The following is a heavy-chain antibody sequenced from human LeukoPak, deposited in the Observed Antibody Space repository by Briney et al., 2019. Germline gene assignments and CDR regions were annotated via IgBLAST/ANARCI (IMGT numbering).Heavy chain of an antibody. CDR2: IYYSGST. CDR3: ARVYNWNAPTNWFDP. J-gene: IGHJ5*02. D-gene: IGHD1-20*01. CDR1: GGSISSYY. V-gene: IGHV4-59*01. Sequence: PSETLSLTCTVSGGSISSYYWSWIRQPPGKGLEWIGYIYYSGSTNYNPSLKSRVTISVDTSKNQFSLKLSSVTAADTAVYYCARVYNWNAPTNWFDPWGQGTLVTVSS.